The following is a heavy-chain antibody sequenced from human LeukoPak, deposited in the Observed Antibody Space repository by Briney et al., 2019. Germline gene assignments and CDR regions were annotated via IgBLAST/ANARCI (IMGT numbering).Heavy chain of an antibody. J-gene: IGHJ4*02. CDR3: ARAGTGDRSAVFDS. CDR2: INHAGGT. Sequence: PSETLSRTCAVYGGSFSGYYRNWIRQPPGKGLEWIGEINHAGGTNYNPSLRSRVIISIDTSKNQFSLRLSSVTAADTAVFFCARAGTGDRSAVFDSWGQGALVTVSS. CDR1: GGSFSGYY. V-gene: IGHV4-34*01. D-gene: IGHD3-10*01.